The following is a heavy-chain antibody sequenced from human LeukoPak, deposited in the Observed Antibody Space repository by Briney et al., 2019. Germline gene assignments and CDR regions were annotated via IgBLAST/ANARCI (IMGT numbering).Heavy chain of an antibody. J-gene: IGHJ4*02. CDR2: ITSSSSYI. Sequence: GGSLRLACAASGFTFSSYSMNWVRQAPGKGLEWVSLITSSSSYIYYADSVKGRFTISRDNAMNSLYLQMNSLRAEDTAVYYCAKPGGAYCSSTSCSVSHFDYWGQGTLVTVSS. CDR3: AKPGGAYCSSTSCSVSHFDY. V-gene: IGHV3-21*01. D-gene: IGHD2-2*01. CDR1: GFTFSSYS.